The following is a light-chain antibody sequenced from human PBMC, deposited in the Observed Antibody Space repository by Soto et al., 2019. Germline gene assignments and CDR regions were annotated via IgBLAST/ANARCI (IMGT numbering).Light chain of an antibody. CDR2: GAS. V-gene: IGKV3-15*01. Sequence: EIVMTQSPATLSVSPGERATLSCRASQSVSSNLAWYQQKPGQATRLLIYGASTRANGIPARFSGSGSGTEFTLTISSLQSEDFAVYYCQQYNNWHPWTFGQGTKVDIK. J-gene: IGKJ1*01. CDR3: QQYNNWHPWT. CDR1: QSVSSN.